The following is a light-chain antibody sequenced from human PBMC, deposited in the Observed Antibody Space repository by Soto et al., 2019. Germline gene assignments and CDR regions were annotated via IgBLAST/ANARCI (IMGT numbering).Light chain of an antibody. V-gene: IGKV3-20*01. CDR3: PQYNNWARRT. J-gene: IGKJ1*01. Sequence: ENVWKQAVGTMSLAPGERRTLSCRASQSVSSSYLAWYQQNPGQAPRLLIYGASSRATGIPDRFSGSGSGTDFTLTIRRLEPEDFAVYYCPQYNNWARRTSGQGTKVDIK. CDR1: QSVSSSY. CDR2: GAS.